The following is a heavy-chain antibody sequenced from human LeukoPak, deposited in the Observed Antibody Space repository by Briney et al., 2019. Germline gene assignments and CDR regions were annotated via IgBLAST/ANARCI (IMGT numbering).Heavy chain of an antibody. Sequence: PSETLSLTCTVSGYSISSGYYWGWIRQPPGKGLEWIGSIYHSGSTYYNPSLKSRVTISVDTSKNQFSLKLTSMTAADTAVYYCARDGFLAVDYWGQGTLVTVSS. J-gene: IGHJ4*02. CDR1: GYSISSGYY. CDR3: ARDGFLAVDY. CDR2: IYHSGST. V-gene: IGHV4-38-2*02. D-gene: IGHD3-3*01.